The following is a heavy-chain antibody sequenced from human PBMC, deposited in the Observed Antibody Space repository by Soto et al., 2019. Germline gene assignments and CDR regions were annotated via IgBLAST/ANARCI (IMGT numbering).Heavy chain of an antibody. CDR3: AKVEPPYYDFWSGYVSGAFDI. D-gene: IGHD3-3*01. Sequence: PGGSLRLSCAASGFTFSSYAMSWVRQAPGKGLEWVSAISGSGGSTYYADSVKGRFTISRDNSKNTLYLQMNSLRAEDTAVYYCAKVEPPYYDFWSGYVSGAFDIWGQGIMVTVSS. CDR2: ISGSGGST. V-gene: IGHV3-23*01. CDR1: GFTFSSYA. J-gene: IGHJ3*02.